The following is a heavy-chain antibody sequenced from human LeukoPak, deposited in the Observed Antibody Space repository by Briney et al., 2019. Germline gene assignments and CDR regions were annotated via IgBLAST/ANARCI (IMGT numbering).Heavy chain of an antibody. Sequence: GGSLRLSCAASRFTFSNAWMNWVRHAPGKGLEWLGRIKRNTEGGTTDYASPVKGRFTIPRDDSKNTLYLQINSLKTEDTAVYYCATDFTVGATLDYWGQGTLVTVSS. J-gene: IGHJ4*02. V-gene: IGHV3-15*01. CDR1: RFTFSNAW. CDR3: ATDFTVGATLDY. CDR2: IKRNTEGGTT. D-gene: IGHD1-26*01.